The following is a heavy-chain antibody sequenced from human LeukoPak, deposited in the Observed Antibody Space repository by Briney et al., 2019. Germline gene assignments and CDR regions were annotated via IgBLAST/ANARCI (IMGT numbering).Heavy chain of an antibody. Sequence: PSETLSLTCTVSGGSISSSSYYWGWIRQPPGKGLEWIGSIYYSGSTYYNPSLKSRVTISVDTSKNQFSLKLSSVTAADTAVYYCARDRSSTMISAFDIWGQGTMVTVSS. J-gene: IGHJ3*02. D-gene: IGHD3-22*01. V-gene: IGHV4-39*07. CDR1: GGSISSSSYY. CDR2: IYYSGST. CDR3: ARDRSSTMISAFDI.